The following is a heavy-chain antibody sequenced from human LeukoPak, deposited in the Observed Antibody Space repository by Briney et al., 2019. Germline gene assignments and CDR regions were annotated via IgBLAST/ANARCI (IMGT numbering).Heavy chain of an antibody. V-gene: IGHV3-30-3*02. CDR3: AKRAAAAVDH. J-gene: IGHJ4*02. D-gene: IGHD6-25*01. CDR1: GFTFSSYA. Sequence: GRSLRLSCAASGFTFSSYAMHWVRQAPGKGLEWVAVISYDGSNKYYADSVKGRFTISRDNPKNTLYLQMNSLRTEDTALYYCAKRAAAAVDHWGQGTLVTVSS. CDR2: ISYDGSNK.